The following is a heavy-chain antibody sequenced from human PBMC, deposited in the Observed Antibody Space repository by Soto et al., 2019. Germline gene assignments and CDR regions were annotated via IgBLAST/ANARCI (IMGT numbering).Heavy chain of an antibody. CDR1: GGSISSGGYY. V-gene: IGHV4-31*03. CDR3: AREGGGWFGAFDV. CDR2: VYYSGST. J-gene: IGHJ3*01. Sequence: SETLSLSCTVSGGSISSGGYYWSWIRQHPGKGLEWIGYVYYSGSTYYNPSLRGRVTISVDMSKNQFSLKLDSVTAADTAVYYCAREGGGWFGAFDVWGQGTMVTVSS. D-gene: IGHD3-10*01.